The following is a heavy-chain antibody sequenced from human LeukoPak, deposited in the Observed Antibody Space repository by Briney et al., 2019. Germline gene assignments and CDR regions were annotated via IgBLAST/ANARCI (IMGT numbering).Heavy chain of an antibody. CDR1: GYTFTSYD. D-gene: IGHD3-10*01. CDR2: MNPNSGNT. V-gene: IGHV1-8*01. J-gene: IGHJ4*02. Sequence: ASVKVSCKASGYTFTSYDINWVRQATGQGLEWMGWMNPNSGNTGYAQKFQGRVTITRDTSASTAYMELSSLRSEDTAVYYCARDRTGFSYGSGSYPFDYWGQGTLVTVSS. CDR3: ARDRTGFSYGSGSYPFDY.